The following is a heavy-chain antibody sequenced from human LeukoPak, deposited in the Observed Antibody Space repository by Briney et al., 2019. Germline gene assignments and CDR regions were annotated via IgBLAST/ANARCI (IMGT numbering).Heavy chain of an antibody. CDR3: ARDSIPAVGTPDY. D-gene: IGHD6-13*01. V-gene: IGHV3-7*01. J-gene: IGHJ4*02. Sequence: GGSLRLSCAASGFTFSSYWMTWVRQAPGKGLEWVANIKQEGSEKFYVDSVKGRFTISRDNAKNSLYLQMNSLRAEDTAVYYCARDSIPAVGTPDYWGQGTLVTVSS. CDR1: GFTFSSYW. CDR2: IKQEGSEK.